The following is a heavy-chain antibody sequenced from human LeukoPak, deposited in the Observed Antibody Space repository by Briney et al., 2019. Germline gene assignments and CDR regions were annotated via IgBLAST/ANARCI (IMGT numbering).Heavy chain of an antibody. D-gene: IGHD6-6*01. V-gene: IGHV3-43*01. CDR2: ISWDGGST. CDR1: GFIFDHYT. CDR3: ARDGIAARHAIDY. Sequence: GGSLRLSCAASGFIFDHYTMHWVRQAPGKGMEWVSLISWDGGSTYYADSVKGRFTISRDNSKNSLSLQMNSLRAEDTAVYYCARDGIAARHAIDYWGQGTLVTVSS. J-gene: IGHJ4*02.